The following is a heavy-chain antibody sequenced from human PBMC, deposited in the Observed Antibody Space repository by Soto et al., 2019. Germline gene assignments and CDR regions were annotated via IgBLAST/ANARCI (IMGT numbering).Heavy chain of an antibody. D-gene: IGHD1-1*01. CDR1: GYTLTELS. CDR3: AREDSFLSGTARGAFDI. CDR2: FDPEDGET. V-gene: IGHV1-24*01. Sequence: GASVKVSCKVSGYTLTELSMHWVRQAPGKGLEWMGGFDPEDGETIYAQKFQGRVTMTRDTSISTAYMELSRLRSDDTAVYYCAREDSFLSGTARGAFDIWGQGTMVT. J-gene: IGHJ3*02.